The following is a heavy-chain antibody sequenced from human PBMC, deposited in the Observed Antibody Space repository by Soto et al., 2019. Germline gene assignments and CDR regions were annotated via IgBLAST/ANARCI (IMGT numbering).Heavy chain of an antibody. CDR2: IHSSGSI. D-gene: IGHD3-22*01. CDR3: ARDLDGLHDDTSGPFPRPG. J-gene: IGHJ4*02. Sequence: PSETLSLTCTVSGGSISNDDYYWSWIRQAPGRGLEWIGYIHSSGSIYYNPSLKSRATMSIDTAGNQFSLKVSSVTVADTAVYYCARDLDGLHDDTSGPFPRPGWGQGTLVTVSS. CDR1: GGSISNDDYY. V-gene: IGHV4-30-4*01.